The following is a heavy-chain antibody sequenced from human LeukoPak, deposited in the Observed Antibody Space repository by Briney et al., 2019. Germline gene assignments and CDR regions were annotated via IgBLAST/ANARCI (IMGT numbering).Heavy chain of an antibody. D-gene: IGHD3-10*01. CDR1: GGSFSGYY. V-gene: IGHV4-34*01. CDR2: INHSGST. J-gene: IGHJ4*02. CDR3: ARDVEEYYYGSGSYPRY. Sequence: PSETLSLTCAVYGGSFSGYYWSWIRQPPGKGLEWIGEINHSGSTNYNPSLKSRVTISVDTSKNQFSLKLSSVTAADTAVYYCARDVEEYYYGSGSYPRYWGQGTLVTVSS.